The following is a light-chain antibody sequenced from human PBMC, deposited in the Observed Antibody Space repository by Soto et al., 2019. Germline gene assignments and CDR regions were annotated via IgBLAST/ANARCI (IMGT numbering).Light chain of an antibody. CDR3: CSYAHTSRV. Sequence: QSALTQPRSVSGSPGQSVTFSCTGTSGDIGAYNYVSWYQFHPGKAPKMIIYDVNNRPSGVPDRFSGSKSGNTASLTISWLQAEDEADYYCCSYAHTSRVFGGGTKLTVL. CDR1: SGDIGAYNY. J-gene: IGLJ3*02. V-gene: IGLV2-11*01. CDR2: DVN.